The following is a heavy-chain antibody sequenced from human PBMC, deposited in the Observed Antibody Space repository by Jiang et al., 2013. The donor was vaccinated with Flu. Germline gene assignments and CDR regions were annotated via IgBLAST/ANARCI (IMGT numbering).Heavy chain of an antibody. V-gene: IGHV3-33*05. CDR3: ARVDEDYYYGMDV. CDR2: ISYDGSNK. D-gene: IGHD3/OR15-3a*01. CDR1: GFTFSSYG. J-gene: IGHJ6*02. Sequence: VQLVESGGGVVQPGRSLRLSCAASGFTFSSYGMHWVRQAPGKGLEWVAVISYDGSNKYYADSVKGRFTISRDNSKNTLYLQMNSLRAEDTAVYYCARVDEDYYYGMDVWGQGTTVTVSS.